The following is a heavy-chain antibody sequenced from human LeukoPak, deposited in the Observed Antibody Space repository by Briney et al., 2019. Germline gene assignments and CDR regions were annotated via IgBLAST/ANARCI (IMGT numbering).Heavy chain of an antibody. CDR2: ISSSGSTI. CDR1: GFTFSSYE. CDR3: AKATRRRHIVVVTAILAPDY. D-gene: IGHD2-21*02. V-gene: IGHV3-48*03. J-gene: IGHJ4*02. Sequence: GGSLRLSCAASGFTFSSYEMNWVRQAPGKGLEWVSYISSSGSTIYYADSVKGRFTISRDNSKNTLYLQMNSLRAEDTAVYYCAKATRRRHIVVVTAILAPDYWGQGTLVTVSS.